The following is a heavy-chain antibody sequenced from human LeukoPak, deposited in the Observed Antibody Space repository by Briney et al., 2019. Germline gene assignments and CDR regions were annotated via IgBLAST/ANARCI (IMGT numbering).Heavy chain of an antibody. CDR2: SYYSGSA. J-gene: IGHJ5*02. CDR3: ARMELRYFDWLIPQPNWFDP. V-gene: IGHV4-39*01. D-gene: IGHD3-9*01. Sequence: AETLSLTCTVYGGSFSGYYWGWIRQPPGKGLDWIGSSYYSGSAYYNPALKSRVTTSVDASKNQFSLKLSSVTAADTAVYYCARMELRYFDWLIPQPNWFDPWGQGTLVSVSS. CDR1: GGSFSGYY.